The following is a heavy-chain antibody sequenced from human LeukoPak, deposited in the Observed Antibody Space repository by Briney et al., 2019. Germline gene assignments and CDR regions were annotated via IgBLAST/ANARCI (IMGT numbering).Heavy chain of an antibody. D-gene: IGHD6-13*01. V-gene: IGHV4-34*01. CDR1: GGSFSGYY. J-gene: IGHJ3*02. CDR3: ARKSIAAAGTGIDAFDI. CDR2: INHSGST. Sequence: SETLSLTCAVYGGSFSGYYWSWIRQPPGKGLEWIGEINHSGSTNYNPSLKSRVTISVDTSKNQFSLKLSSVTAVDTAVYYCARKSIAAAGTGIDAFDIWGQGTMVTVSS.